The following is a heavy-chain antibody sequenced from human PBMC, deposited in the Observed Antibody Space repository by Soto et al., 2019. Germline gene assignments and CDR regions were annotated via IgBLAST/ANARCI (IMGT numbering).Heavy chain of an antibody. CDR1: GGSFSGYY. CDR3: ARRYYYYYMDV. CDR2: INHSGST. V-gene: IGHV4-34*01. J-gene: IGHJ6*03. Sequence: SETLSLTCAAYGGSFSGYYWSWIRQPPGKGLEWIGEINHSGSTNYNPSLKSRVTISVDTSKNQFSLKLSSVTAADTAVYYCARRYYYYYMDVWGKGTTVTVSS.